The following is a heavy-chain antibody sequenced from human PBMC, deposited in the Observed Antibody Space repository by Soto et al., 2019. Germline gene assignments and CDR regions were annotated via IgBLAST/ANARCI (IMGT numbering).Heavy chain of an antibody. Sequence: PGGSLRLSCAASGFTFSNYGMRWVRQAPGKGLEWVSAISGSGDMSYYADSVKGRFTISRDNSKKTLYLQMSSLRAEDTAVYYCARVGGASGGRYIYMDVWGKGTTVTVSS. V-gene: IGHV3-23*01. J-gene: IGHJ6*03. CDR1: GFTFSNYG. CDR3: ARVGGASGGRYIYMDV. D-gene: IGHD1-26*01. CDR2: ISGSGDMS.